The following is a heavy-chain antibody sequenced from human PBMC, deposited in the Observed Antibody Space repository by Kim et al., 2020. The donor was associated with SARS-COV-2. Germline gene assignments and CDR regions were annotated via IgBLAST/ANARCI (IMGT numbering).Heavy chain of an antibody. CDR3: ARGRVVPAARGHGDFDY. Sequence: GSLRLSCAVYGGSFSGYYWSWIRQPPGKGLEWIGEINHSGSTNYNPSLKSRVTISVDTSKNQFSLKLSSVTAADTAVYYCARGRVVPAARGHGDFDYWG. CDR2: INHSGST. CDR1: GGSFSGYY. D-gene: IGHD2-2*01. V-gene: IGHV4-34*01. J-gene: IGHJ4*01.